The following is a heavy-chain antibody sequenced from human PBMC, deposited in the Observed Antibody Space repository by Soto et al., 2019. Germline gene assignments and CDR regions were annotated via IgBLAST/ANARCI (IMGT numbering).Heavy chain of an antibody. D-gene: IGHD3-10*01. V-gene: IGHV3-11*06. CDR2: IGTGSSFT. J-gene: IGHJ4*02. CDR1: GLPFVTRA. CDR3: VAHTSSYLDF. Sequence: RRLYWVDSGLPFVTRAMTWIRQAPGKGREWISYIGTGSSFTNYAESVRGRFTISRDYAKNSVFLQMNSLRVEDTGVYYCVAHTSSYLDFWGPGTLATVSS.